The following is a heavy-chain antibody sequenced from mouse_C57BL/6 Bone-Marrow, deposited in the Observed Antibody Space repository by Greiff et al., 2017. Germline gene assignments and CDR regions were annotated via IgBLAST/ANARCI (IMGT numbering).Heavy chain of an antibody. D-gene: IGHD4-1*01. J-gene: IGHJ4*01. V-gene: IGHV1-72*01. Sequence: QVQLQQPGAELVKPGASVKLSCKASGYTFTSYWMHWVKQRPGRGLEWIGRIGPNSGGTKYNEKFKSKATLTVDKPSSTAYMQLSSLTSEDSAVYYCARLGGGSYYAMDYWGQGTSVTVSS. CDR1: GYTFTSYW. CDR2: IGPNSGGT. CDR3: ARLGGGSYYAMDY.